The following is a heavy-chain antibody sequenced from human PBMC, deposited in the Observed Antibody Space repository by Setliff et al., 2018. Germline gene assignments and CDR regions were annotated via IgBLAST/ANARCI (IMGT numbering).Heavy chain of an antibody. CDR2: IYITGNP. Sequence: KPSETLSLTCAVSGASIRQTSYFWTWVRQPAGKGLEWIGHIYITGNPNVNPSLKSRVAMSLDNSGNQFSLNLQSVTAADTAVYYCTRLYYTSRALYFDIWGQGHPVTVS. D-gene: IGHD3-3*01. CDR1: GASIRQTSYF. V-gene: IGHV4-61*09. J-gene: IGHJ4*02. CDR3: TRLYYTSRALYFDI.